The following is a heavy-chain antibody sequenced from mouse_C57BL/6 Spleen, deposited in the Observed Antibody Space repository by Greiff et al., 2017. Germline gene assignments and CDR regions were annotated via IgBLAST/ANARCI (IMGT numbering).Heavy chain of an antibody. J-gene: IGHJ3*01. CDR3: AREGDDYLSWFAY. V-gene: IGHV3-6*01. D-gene: IGHD2-4*01. Sequence: ESGPGLVKPSQSLSLTCSVTGYSITSGYYWNWIRQFPGNKLEWMGYISYDGSNNYNPSLKNRISITRDTSKNQFFLKLNSVTTEDTATYYCAREGDDYLSWFAYWGQGTLVTVSA. CDR1: GYSITSGYY. CDR2: ISYDGSN.